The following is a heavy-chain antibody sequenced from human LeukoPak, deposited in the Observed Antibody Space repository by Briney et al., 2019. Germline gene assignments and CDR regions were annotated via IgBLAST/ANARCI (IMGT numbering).Heavy chain of an antibody. CDR1: GFTVSSNY. V-gene: IGHV3-66*04. CDR2: IYSGGST. Sequence: GGSLRLSCAASGFTVSSNYMSWVRQAPGKGLEWVSVIYSGGSTYYADSAKGRFTISRDNSKNTLYLQMNSLRAEDTAVYYCARRSLGQQLVWYFDYWGQGTLVTVSS. CDR3: ARRSLGQQLVWYFDY. J-gene: IGHJ4*02. D-gene: IGHD6-13*01.